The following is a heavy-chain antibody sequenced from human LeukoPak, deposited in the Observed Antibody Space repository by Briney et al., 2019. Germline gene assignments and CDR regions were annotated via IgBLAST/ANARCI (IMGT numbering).Heavy chain of an antibody. CDR1: GFTFDSYD. V-gene: IGHV3-23*01. Sequence: GGSLRLSCAASGFTFDSYDMAWVRQAPGKGLEWVLGIGGSGRSTYYADSVKGRFTISRDNSKNALYLQMNSLRAEDTALYYCARESGNTFNNPFDMWGQGTMVIVSS. CDR3: ARESGNTFNNPFDM. CDR2: IGGSGRST. D-gene: IGHD2/OR15-2a*01. J-gene: IGHJ3*02.